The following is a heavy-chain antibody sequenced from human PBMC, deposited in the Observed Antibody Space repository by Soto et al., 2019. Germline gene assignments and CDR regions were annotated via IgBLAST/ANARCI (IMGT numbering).Heavy chain of an antibody. CDR2: IYHSEIT. V-gene: IGHV4-61*01. D-gene: IGHD6-19*01. J-gene: IGHJ4*02. Sequence: PSETLSLTCTVSGASISTGNHYWSWVRQPPGKGLEWIGYIYHSEITNYNPSLKSRVTISADTSRNQFSLKVNSVTAADTAVYYCARGWDANSWGQGTLVTVSS. CDR1: GASISTGNHY. CDR3: ARGWDANS.